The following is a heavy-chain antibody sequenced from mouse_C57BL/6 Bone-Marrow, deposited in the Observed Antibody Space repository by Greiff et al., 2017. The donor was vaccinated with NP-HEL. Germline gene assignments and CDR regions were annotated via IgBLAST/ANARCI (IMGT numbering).Heavy chain of an antibody. CDR1: GYAFTNYL. CDR2: INPGSGGT. CDR3: AGYRLHYFDY. J-gene: IGHJ2*01. V-gene: IGHV1-54*01. D-gene: IGHD6-1*01. Sequence: VQLQQSGAELVRPGTSVKVSCKASGYAFTNYLIEWVKQRPGQGLEWIGVINPGSGGTNYNEKFKGKATLTADKSSSTAYMQLSSLTSEDSAVYFCAGYRLHYFDYWGQGTTLTGAS.